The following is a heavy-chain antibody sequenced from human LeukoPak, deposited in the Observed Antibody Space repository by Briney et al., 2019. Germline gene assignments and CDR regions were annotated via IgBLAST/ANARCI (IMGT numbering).Heavy chain of an antibody. D-gene: IGHD3-3*01. J-gene: IGHJ4*02. V-gene: IGHV3-7*01. CDR2: VKQDRSEK. CDR1: GFTFTNYW. Sequence: GGSLRLSCAASGFTFTNYWMSWVRQAPGKGLELVANVKQDRSEKYYVDSVKGRFTISRDNAKNSLYLQMNSLRAEDTAVYYCARLREIPVFGVVTKSTSYFDYWGQGTLVTVSS. CDR3: ARLREIPVFGVVTKSTSYFDY.